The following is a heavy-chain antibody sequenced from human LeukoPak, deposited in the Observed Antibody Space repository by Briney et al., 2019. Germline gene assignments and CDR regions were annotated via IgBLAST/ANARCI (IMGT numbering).Heavy chain of an antibody. Sequence: PGGSLRLSCAASGFTFSSYSMNWVRQAPGKGLEWVSSISSSSSYIYYADSVKGRFTISRDNAKNSLYLQMNSLRAEDTAVYYCARNPDIVVVVAATGDNWFDPWGQGTLVTVSS. J-gene: IGHJ5*02. CDR2: ISSSSSYI. CDR3: ARNPDIVVVVAATGDNWFDP. V-gene: IGHV3-21*01. CDR1: GFTFSSYS. D-gene: IGHD2-15*01.